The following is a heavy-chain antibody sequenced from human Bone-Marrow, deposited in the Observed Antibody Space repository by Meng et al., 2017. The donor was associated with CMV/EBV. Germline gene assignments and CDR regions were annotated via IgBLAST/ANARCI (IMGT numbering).Heavy chain of an antibody. CDR1: GFTFSSYG. CDR3: APNTI. V-gene: IGHV3-30*02. CDR2: IRYDGSNK. J-gene: IGHJ4*02. D-gene: IGHD3-10*01. Sequence: GESLKISCAAPGFTFSSYGMHWVRQAPGKGLEWVAFIRYDGSNKYYADSVKGRFTISRDNSKNTLYLQMNSLRAEDTAVYYCAPNTIWGQGTLVTVSS.